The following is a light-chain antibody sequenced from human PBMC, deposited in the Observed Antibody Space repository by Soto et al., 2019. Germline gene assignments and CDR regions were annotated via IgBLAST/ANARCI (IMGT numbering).Light chain of an antibody. CDR3: CSYAGGYTYL. CDR1: STDFVTYNY. J-gene: IGLJ1*01. V-gene: IGLV2-11*01. Sequence: SALTQPPSVSGSPGQSVTISCTGTSTDFVTYNYVSWYQQHPGRPPKLMIYDVARWPSGVPDRFSGSKSGNTASLTISGLQAEDEADYFCCSYAGGYTYLFGTGTKVTVL. CDR2: DVA.